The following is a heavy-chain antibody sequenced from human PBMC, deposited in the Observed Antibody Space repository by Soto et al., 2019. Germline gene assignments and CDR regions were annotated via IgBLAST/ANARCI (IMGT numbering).Heavy chain of an antibody. CDR1: GGTFSSYA. Sequence: QVQLVQSGAEVKKPGSSVKVSCKVSGGTFSSYAITWVRQAPGQGLDWMGEIIPIFGVTNFAQKFQGRVTITADKSTTTAYMELSSLTSEDTAVYYCARMGGSFLDSWGQGTLVTVSS. CDR2: IIPIFGVT. V-gene: IGHV1-69*17. CDR3: ARMGGSFLDS. J-gene: IGHJ5*01. D-gene: IGHD1-26*01.